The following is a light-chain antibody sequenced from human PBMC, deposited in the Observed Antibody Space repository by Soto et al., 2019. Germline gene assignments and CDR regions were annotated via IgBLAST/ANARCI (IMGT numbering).Light chain of an antibody. V-gene: IGKV3D-20*01. CDR1: QSVSSSS. CDR3: HQYGSASRYT. CDR2: DAS. Sequence: EIVWTQSPSTLSLSPRERATLSGAASQSVSSSSLAWYHQKPRLAPRLLIYDASTRSTGIPARCSCSGSGTAFTLTIGRLDPEAFAVQYCHQYGSASRYTFGHATQRQIK. J-gene: IGKJ2*01.